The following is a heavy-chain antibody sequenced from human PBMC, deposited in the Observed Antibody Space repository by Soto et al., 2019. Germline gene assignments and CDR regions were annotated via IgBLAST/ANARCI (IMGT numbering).Heavy chain of an antibody. J-gene: IGHJ5*02. D-gene: IGHD2-15*01. CDR2: ISSSSSYI. CDR3: ARDREDCSGGSCYSWGWFDP. Sequence: GGSLRLSCAASGFTFSSYSMNWVRQAPGKGLEWVSSISSSSSYIYYADSVKGRFTISRDNAKNSLYLQMNSLRAEDTAVYYCARDREDCSGGSCYSWGWFDPWGQGTLVTVSS. V-gene: IGHV3-21*01. CDR1: GFTFSSYS.